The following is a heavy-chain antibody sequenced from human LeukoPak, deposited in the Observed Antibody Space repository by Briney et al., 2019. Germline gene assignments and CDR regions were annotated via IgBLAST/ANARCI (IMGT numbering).Heavy chain of an antibody. CDR2: INPNSGVT. J-gene: IGHJ5*02. CDR1: GYTFTGYY. Sequence: GASVKVSCKASGYTFTGYYMHWVRRAPGQGLEWVGWINPNSGVTNYAQKFQVRVTMTRDTSIRTAYMELSRLRSDDTAVYYCATSQYCSSTSCGNTWGQGTLVTVSS. CDR3: ATSQYCSSTSCGNT. V-gene: IGHV1-2*02. D-gene: IGHD2-2*01.